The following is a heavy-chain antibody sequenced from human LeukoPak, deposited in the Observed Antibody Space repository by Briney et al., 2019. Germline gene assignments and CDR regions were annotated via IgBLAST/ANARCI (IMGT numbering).Heavy chain of an antibody. Sequence: PSETLSLTCTVSGGSISSYYWSWIRQPPGKGLEWIGYIYYSGSTNYNPSLKSRVTISVDTSKYQFSLKLSSVTAADTAVYYCARSVYCSGGSCLYGMDVWGQGTTVTVSS. D-gene: IGHD2-15*01. J-gene: IGHJ6*02. V-gene: IGHV4-59*08. CDR1: GGSISSYY. CDR2: IYYSGST. CDR3: ARSVYCSGGSCLYGMDV.